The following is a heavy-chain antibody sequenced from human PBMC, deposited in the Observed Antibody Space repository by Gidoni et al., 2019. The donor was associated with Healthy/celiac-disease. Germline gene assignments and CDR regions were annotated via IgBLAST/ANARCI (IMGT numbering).Heavy chain of an antibody. D-gene: IGHD4-17*01. CDR2: IKSKTDGGTT. CDR1: GFSFSNAW. V-gene: IGHV3-15*01. CDR3: NYGDYDY. J-gene: IGHJ4*02. Sequence: EVQLVESGGGLVKPGGSLRLSCAASGFSFSNAWRTWVRQAPGKGLEWVGRIKSKTDGGTTDYAAPVRGRFTISRDDSKNTLFLQMNSLKTEDTAVYYCNYGDYDYWGQGALVTVS.